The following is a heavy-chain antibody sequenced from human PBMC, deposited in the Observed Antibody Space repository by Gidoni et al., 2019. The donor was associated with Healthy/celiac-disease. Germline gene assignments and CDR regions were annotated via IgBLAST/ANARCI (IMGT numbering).Heavy chain of an antibody. J-gene: IGHJ3*02. D-gene: IGHD2-21*02. CDR1: GGTFSSYT. CDR3: ARDGAYCGGDCHDAFDI. V-gene: IGHV1-69*08. Sequence: QVQLVQSGAEVKKPGSSVKVSCKASGGTFSSYTISWVRQAPGQGLEWMGRIIPILGIANYAQKFQGRVTITADKSTSTAYMELSSLRSEDTAVYYCARDGAYCGGDCHDAFDIWGQGTMVTVSS. CDR2: IIPILGIA.